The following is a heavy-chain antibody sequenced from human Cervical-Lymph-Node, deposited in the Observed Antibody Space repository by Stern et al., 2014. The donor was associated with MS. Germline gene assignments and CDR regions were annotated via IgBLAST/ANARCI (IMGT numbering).Heavy chain of an antibody. CDR3: ARDTAAVAVPGAVQMGLDY. D-gene: IGHD2-2*01. CDR2: IWYAGSDT. J-gene: IGHJ4*02. CDR1: GFSFSSFS. V-gene: IGHV3-33*01. Sequence: DQLVESGGGVVQPGRSLSLSCAASGFSFSSFSMPWVRQAPGKGLEWVAAIWYAGSDTYSTDSVTGRFTISRDNSKNTLSLQMNSLRAEDTAVYYCARDTAAVAVPGAVQMGLDYWGQGTLVSVSS.